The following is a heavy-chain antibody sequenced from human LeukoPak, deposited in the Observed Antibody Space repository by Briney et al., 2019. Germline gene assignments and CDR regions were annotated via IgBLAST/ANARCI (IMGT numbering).Heavy chain of an antibody. Sequence: GESLKIFRNGSGYRFTSYWIGWVRQMPGKGLEWMGIIYPGDSDTRYSPSFQGQVTISAHKSINTAYLQWSSLKASDTAMYYWARHITSQGWFAPWSQGTLVTV. J-gene: IGHJ5*02. CDR1: GYRFTSYW. CDR2: IYPGDSDT. D-gene: IGHD1-14*01. V-gene: IGHV5-51*01. CDR3: ARHITSQGWFAP.